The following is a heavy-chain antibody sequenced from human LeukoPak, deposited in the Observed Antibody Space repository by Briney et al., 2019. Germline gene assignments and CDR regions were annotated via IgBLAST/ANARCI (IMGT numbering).Heavy chain of an antibody. CDR3: VLAQYTTGTLGD. D-gene: IGHD2/OR15-2a*01. CDR2: IYYSGS. CDR1: GGSISSYY. J-gene: IGHJ1*01. V-gene: IGHV4-59*01. Sequence: SETLTLTCTVSGGSISSYYWTWIRQSPGKGLEWIGYIYYSGSKYNPSLKSRVTISADTSKNQFSLRLTSVTAADTAVYFCVLAQYTTGTLGDWGQGTLVTVSS.